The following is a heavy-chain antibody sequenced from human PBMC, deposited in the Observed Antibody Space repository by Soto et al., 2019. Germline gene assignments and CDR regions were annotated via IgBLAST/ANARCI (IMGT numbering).Heavy chain of an antibody. D-gene: IGHD3-22*01. J-gene: IGHJ4*02. V-gene: IGHV4-31*03. Sequence: PSETLSLTCTVSGGSISSGGYYWSWIRQHPGKGPEWLGYIYYSGSTYYNPSLKSRVTISVDTSKNQFSLKLSSVTAADTAVYYCARILRGIRAAYYYDSSGYYYDYWGQGTLVTVSS. CDR1: GGSISSGGYY. CDR2: IYYSGST. CDR3: ARILRGIRAAYYYDSSGYYYDY.